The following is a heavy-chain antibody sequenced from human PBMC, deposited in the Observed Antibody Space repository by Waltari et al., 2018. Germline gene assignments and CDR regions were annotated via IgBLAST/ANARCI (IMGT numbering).Heavy chain of an antibody. V-gene: IGHV1-69*08. CDR2: IIPIFGTA. CDR3: ARDPLVVTPEWYFDL. D-gene: IGHD2-21*02. Sequence: QVQLVQSGAEVKKPGSSVKVSCTASGGTFSSYAISWVRQAPGQGLEWMGRIIPIFGTANYAQKFQGRVTMTADKSTSTAYMELSSLRSEDTAVYYCARDPLVVTPEWYFDLWGRGTLVTVSS. J-gene: IGHJ2*01. CDR1: GGTFSSYA.